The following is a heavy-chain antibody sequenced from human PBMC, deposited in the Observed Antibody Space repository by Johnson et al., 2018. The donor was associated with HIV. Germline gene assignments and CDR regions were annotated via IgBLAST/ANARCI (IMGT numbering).Heavy chain of an antibody. Sequence: VQLVESGGGLIQPGGSLRLSCAASGFIVSNSWMTWVRQAPGKGLEWVSAIYRGGTTYSADSVRGRFTISRDSSENTLYLYMNNLRIEDTAVYYCARDTSDYYLWAFDIWGQGTKVTVSS. V-gene: IGHV3-53*01. CDR3: ARDTSDYYLWAFDI. D-gene: IGHD3-22*01. J-gene: IGHJ3*02. CDR1: GFIVSNSW. CDR2: IYRGGTT.